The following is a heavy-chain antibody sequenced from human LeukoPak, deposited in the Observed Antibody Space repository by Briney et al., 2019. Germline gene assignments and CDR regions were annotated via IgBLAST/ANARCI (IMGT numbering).Heavy chain of an antibody. CDR2: ISSSSSYI. CDR3: ARDHSSGWYGDYFDY. D-gene: IGHD6-19*01. J-gene: IGHJ4*02. CDR1: GFTFSSYS. Sequence: GGSLRLSCAASGFTFSSYSMNWVRQAPGKGLEWVSSISSSSSYIYYADSVKGRFTISRDSAKNSLYLQMNSLRAEDTAVYYCARDHSSGWYGDYFDYWGQGTLVTVSS. V-gene: IGHV3-21*01.